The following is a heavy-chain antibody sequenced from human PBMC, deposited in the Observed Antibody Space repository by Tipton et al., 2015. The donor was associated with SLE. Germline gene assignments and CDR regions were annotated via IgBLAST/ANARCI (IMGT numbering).Heavy chain of an antibody. J-gene: IGHJ4*02. CDR2: IYYSGST. Sequence: TLSLTCTVSGGSISSNTYYWGWIRQPPGKGLEWIGSIYYSGSTYYNPSLKSRVTISVDTSKNQFSLKLSSVTAADTAVYYCASPDSSGYYLDYWGQGTLVTVSS. V-gene: IGHV4-39*01. CDR1: GGSISSNTYY. D-gene: IGHD3-22*01. CDR3: ASPDSSGYYLDY.